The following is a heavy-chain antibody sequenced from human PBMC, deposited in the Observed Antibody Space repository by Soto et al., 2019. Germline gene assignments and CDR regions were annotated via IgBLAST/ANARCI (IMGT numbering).Heavy chain of an antibody. J-gene: IGHJ2*01. D-gene: IGHD2-2*02. Sequence: QVQLQESGPGLVKPSQTLSLTCTVSGASISSGDFYWSWVRRPPGKGLEWIGYISYSGNSYYNPSLKSRLTISRDTSKSQFSLRLRSVTAADTAVYYCARSPSPDTSWYFELWGRGTLVTVSS. V-gene: IGHV4-30-4*01. CDR2: ISYSGNS. CDR1: GASISSGDFY. CDR3: ARSPSPDTSWYFEL.